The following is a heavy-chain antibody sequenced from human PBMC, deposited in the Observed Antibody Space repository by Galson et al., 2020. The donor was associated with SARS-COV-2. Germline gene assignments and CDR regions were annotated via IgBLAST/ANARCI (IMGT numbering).Heavy chain of an antibody. CDR2: ITRGGRST. J-gene: IGHJ6*02. CDR1: GFTFSDYY. Sequence: NSGGSLRLSCAASGFTFSDYYMTWFRQAPGKGLEWVSYITRGGRSTYYADSVKGRFTISRDNTKNSLYLQMNSLRAEDTAVYYCARDLSYNMDVWGRGTTVTVSS. D-gene: IGHD1-1*01. CDR3: ARDLSYNMDV. V-gene: IGHV3-11*01.